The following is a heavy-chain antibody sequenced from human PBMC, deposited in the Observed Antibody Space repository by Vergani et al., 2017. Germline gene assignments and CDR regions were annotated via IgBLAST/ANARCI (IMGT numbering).Heavy chain of an antibody. Sequence: QVQLQESGPGLVKPSQTLSLTCTVSDDSISDVDYFWSWIRQPAGKGLEWIGRVYRSGSTNYNPSLKSRVTMSVDTSKNQFSLKLNSVTVADTAVYYCARSRPYCTSGSCPAIWGQGTLVTVSS. CDR1: DDSISDVDYF. CDR2: VYRSGST. V-gene: IGHV4-61*02. J-gene: IGHJ4*02. D-gene: IGHD2-15*01. CDR3: ARSRPYCTSGSCPAI.